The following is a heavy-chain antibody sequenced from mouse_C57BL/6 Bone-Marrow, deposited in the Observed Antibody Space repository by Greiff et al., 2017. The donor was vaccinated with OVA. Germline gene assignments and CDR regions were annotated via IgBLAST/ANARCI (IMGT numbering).Heavy chain of an antibody. D-gene: IGHD2-4*01. V-gene: IGHV14-4*01. Sequence: VQLQQSGAELVRPGASVKLSCTASGFNIKDDYMHWVKQRPEQGLEWIGWIDPENGDTEYASKFQGKATITADTSSNTAYLQLSSLTSEDTAVYYCTLIDYDYDVGAWFAYWGQGTLVTVSA. J-gene: IGHJ3*01. CDR1: GFNIKDDY. CDR3: TLIDYDYDVGAWFAY. CDR2: IDPENGDT.